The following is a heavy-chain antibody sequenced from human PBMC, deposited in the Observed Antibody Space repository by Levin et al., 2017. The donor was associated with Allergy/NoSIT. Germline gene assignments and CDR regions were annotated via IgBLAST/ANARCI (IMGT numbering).Heavy chain of an antibody. D-gene: IGHD5-18*01. V-gene: IGHV1-18*01. CDR1: GYTFTYHG. J-gene: IGHJ6*02. CDR3: ARANRGYSFGTFYHYGMDV. Sequence: ASVKVSCKASGYTFTYHGISWVRQAPGQGLEWVGWVSPFNGHTAYAQKYQGRVTMTTDTSTTTVYMELRTLSSDDTAVYYCARANRGYSFGTFYHYGMDVWGQGTTVTVSS. CDR2: VSPFNGHT.